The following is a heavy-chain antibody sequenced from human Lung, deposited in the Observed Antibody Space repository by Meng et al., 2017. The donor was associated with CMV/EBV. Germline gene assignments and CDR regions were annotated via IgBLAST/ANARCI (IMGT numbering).Heavy chain of an antibody. V-gene: IGHV1-46*01. CDR2: INPSGGRT. CDR3: ARGRGPSGSWYIDY. Sequence: AXVXVSXXADGYIFTSYFIHWVRQAPGQGLEWMGKINPSGGRTTYAQKFQGRLTMTRNSSTSTIYMEVSSLRSEDTAVYYCARGRGPSGSWYIDYWGQGTXVTVSS. J-gene: IGHJ4*02. CDR1: GYIFTSYF. D-gene: IGHD6-13*01.